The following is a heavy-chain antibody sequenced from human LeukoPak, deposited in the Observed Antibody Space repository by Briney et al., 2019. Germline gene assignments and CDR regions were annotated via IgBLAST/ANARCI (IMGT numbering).Heavy chain of an antibody. V-gene: IGHV4-34*01. D-gene: IGHD4-17*01. Sequence: IPSETLSLTCAVYGVSFSGYYWSWIRQPPGKGLEWIGEINHSGSTNYNPSLKSRVTISVDTSKNQFSLKLSSVTAADTAVYYCARFDYGDYYFDYWGQGTLVTVSS. J-gene: IGHJ4*02. CDR2: INHSGST. CDR1: GVSFSGYY. CDR3: ARFDYGDYYFDY.